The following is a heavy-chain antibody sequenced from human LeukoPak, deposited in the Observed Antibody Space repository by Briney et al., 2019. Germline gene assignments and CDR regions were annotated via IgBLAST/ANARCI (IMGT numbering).Heavy chain of an antibody. Sequence: PSETLSLTCTVSGGSISSGSYYWSSIRQPAGKGLEWIGRIYTSGSTNYNPSLKSRVTISVDTSKNQFSLKLSSVTAADTAVNYCARGDFSSSDYWGQGTLVTVSS. CDR2: IYTSGST. V-gene: IGHV4-61*02. CDR1: GGSISSGSYY. D-gene: IGHD6-6*01. CDR3: ARGDFSSSDY. J-gene: IGHJ4*02.